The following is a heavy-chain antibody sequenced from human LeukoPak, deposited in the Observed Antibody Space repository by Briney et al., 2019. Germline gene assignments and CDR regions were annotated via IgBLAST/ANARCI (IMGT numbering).Heavy chain of an antibody. D-gene: IGHD6-19*01. CDR3: ARVTVRYSSGWSHRPFDY. CDR2: FYTSGHT. Sequence: SETLSLTCTVSGGSINSGSYYWSWIRQPAGKGLEWMGHFYTSGHTSYNPSLKSRVTISVDTSKNQFSLKMNSVTAADTAVYYCARVTVRYSSGWSHRPFDYWGQGTLVTVSS. CDR1: GGSINSGSYY. J-gene: IGHJ4*02. V-gene: IGHV4-61*09.